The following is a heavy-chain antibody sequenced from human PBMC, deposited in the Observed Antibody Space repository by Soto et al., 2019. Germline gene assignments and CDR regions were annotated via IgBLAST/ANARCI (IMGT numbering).Heavy chain of an antibody. Sequence: AGGSLRLSCAASGFTFSSYGMHWVRQAPGKGLEWVAVISYDGSNKYYADSVKGRFTISRDNSKNTLYLQMNSLRAEDTAVYYCALRYCSRTTCPPLNSYFYMDVWGKGTTVTVSS. CDR1: GFTFSSYG. D-gene: IGHD2-2*01. CDR2: ISYDGSNK. J-gene: IGHJ6*03. V-gene: IGHV3-30*03. CDR3: ALRYCSRTTCPPLNSYFYMDV.